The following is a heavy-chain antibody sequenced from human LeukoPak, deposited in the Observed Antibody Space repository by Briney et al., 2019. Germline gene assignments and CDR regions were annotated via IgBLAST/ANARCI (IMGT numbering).Heavy chain of an antibody. CDR3: ARDNWGSADY. D-gene: IGHD7-27*01. Sequence: SETLSLTCTVSGGSISSYYWSWIRQPPGKGLEWIGYIYYSGSTNYNPSLKSRVTISVDTSKNQFSLKLSSVTAADTAVYYCARDNWGSADYWGQGTPVTVSS. J-gene: IGHJ4*02. CDR1: GGSISSYY. V-gene: IGHV4-59*01. CDR2: IYYSGST.